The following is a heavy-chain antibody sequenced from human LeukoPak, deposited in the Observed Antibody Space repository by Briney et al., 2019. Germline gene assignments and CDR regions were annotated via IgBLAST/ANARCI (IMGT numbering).Heavy chain of an antibody. D-gene: IGHD3-9*01. CDR1: GFAFSSYA. CDR3: AKLPTGYPNWFDP. Sequence: GGSLRLSCAASGFAFSSYAMSWVRQAPGKGLEWVSAISGSGGSTYYADSVTGRFTISRDNSKNTLYLQMNSLRAEDTALYYCAKLPTGYPNWFDPWGQGTLVTVSS. J-gene: IGHJ5*02. CDR2: ISGSGGST. V-gene: IGHV3-23*01.